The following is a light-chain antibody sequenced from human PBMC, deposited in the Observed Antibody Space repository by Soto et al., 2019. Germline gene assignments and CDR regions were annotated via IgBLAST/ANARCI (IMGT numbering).Light chain of an antibody. CDR2: SDD. V-gene: IGLV1-47*02. CDR3: STWDASLSGRV. Sequence: SVLTQPPSASGTPGQKVTISCSGASSIIGNNFVSWYQQVPGTAPKLLIYSDDQRPSGVPDRVSGSKSGTSASLAISGLRSEDEADYYCSTWDASLSGRVFGGGTQLTVL. CDR1: SSIIGNNF. J-gene: IGLJ3*02.